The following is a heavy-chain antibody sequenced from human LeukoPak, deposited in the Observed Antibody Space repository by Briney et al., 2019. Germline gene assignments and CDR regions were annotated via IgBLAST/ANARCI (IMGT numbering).Heavy chain of an antibody. J-gene: IGHJ6*02. D-gene: IGHD2-2*01. CDR3: ASSSPDIVVVPAAYYYYGMDV. V-gene: IGHV4-59*08. CDR2: ISYSGST. Sequence: SETLSLTCTVSGGSISSYYWSWIRQPPGKGLEWIGFISYSGSTNYNPSLKSRVTISVDTSKNQFSLKLNSVTAADTAVYYCASSSPDIVVVPAAYYYYGMDVWGQGTTVTVSS. CDR1: GGSISSYY.